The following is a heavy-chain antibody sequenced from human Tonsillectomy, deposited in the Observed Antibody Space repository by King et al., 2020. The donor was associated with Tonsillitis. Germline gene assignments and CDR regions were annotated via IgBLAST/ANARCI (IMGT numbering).Heavy chain of an antibody. Sequence: VQLVESGGGLVQPGGSLRLSCAASGFTFSNYWMNWVRQAPGKGLVWVSRVNSNGGSTSCADSVKGRFTISRDNSKNTLYLQMNSLRAEDTAVYYCARGVGVSNITPCGYWGQGIPVTASS. V-gene: IGHV3-74*01. CDR1: GFTFSNYW. J-gene: IGHJ4*02. D-gene: IGHD1-20*01. CDR2: VNSNGGST. CDR3: ARGVGVSNITPCGY.